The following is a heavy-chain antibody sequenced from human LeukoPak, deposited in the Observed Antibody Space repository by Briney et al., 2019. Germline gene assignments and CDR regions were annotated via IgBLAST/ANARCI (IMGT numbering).Heavy chain of an antibody. CDR3: ARAVYSGGMRGAFDI. J-gene: IGHJ3*02. V-gene: IGHV3-23*01. D-gene: IGHD2-15*01. CDR2: IIGSGASK. Sequence: GGSLRLSCAASGFTFSSQVMNWVRQAPGKGLEWLSGIIGSGASKFYADSVKGRFTVSRDNAKNSLYPQMNSLRAEDTAVYYCARAVYSGGMRGAFDIWGQGTMVTVSS. CDR1: GFTFSSQV.